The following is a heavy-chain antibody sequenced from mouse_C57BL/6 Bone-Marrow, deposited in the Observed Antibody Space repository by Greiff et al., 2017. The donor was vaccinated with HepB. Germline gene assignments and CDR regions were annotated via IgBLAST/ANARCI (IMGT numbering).Heavy chain of an antibody. J-gene: IGHJ4*01. D-gene: IGHD1-1*01. CDR1: GFTFSSYA. Sequence: EVQGVESGGGLVKPGGSLKLSCAASGFTFSSYAMSWVRQTPEKRLEWVATISDGGSYTYYPDNVKGRFTISRDNAKNNLYLQMSHLKSEDTAMYYCAREGGITTVYYYAMDYWGQGTSVTVSS. CDR2: ISDGGSYT. V-gene: IGHV5-4*01. CDR3: AREGGITTVYYYAMDY.